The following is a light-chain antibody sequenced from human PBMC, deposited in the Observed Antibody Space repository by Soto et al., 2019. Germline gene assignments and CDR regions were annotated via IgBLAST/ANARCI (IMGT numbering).Light chain of an antibody. CDR3: QQYNSYST. CDR1: QNIRNL. CDR2: DVS. V-gene: IGKV1-5*01. J-gene: IGKJ5*01. Sequence: DIQMSQSPSTLSASVGDSVTITCRASQNIRNLLAWYQQKPGKAPKLLIYDVSTLESGVPSRFSGGGSGTEFTLTISSLQPDDFATYYCQQYNSYSTFGQGTRLENK.